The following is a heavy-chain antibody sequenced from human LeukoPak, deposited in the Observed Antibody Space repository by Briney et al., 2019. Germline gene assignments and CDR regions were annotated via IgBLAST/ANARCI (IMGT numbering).Heavy chain of an antibody. J-gene: IGHJ4*02. D-gene: IGHD2-2*02. CDR3: AREILGYCSSTSCYRGYYFDY. CDR2: ISSSSSTI. CDR1: GFTFSSYS. Sequence: VGSLRLSCAASGFTFSSYSMNWVRQAPGKGLEWVSYISSSSSTIYYADSVKGRFTISRDNAKSSLYLQMNSLRAEDTAVYYCAREILGYCSSTSCYRGYYFDYWGQGTLVTVSS. V-gene: IGHV3-48*01.